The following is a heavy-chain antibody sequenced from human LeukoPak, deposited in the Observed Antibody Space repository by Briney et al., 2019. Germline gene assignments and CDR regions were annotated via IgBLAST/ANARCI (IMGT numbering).Heavy chain of an antibody. V-gene: IGHV3-23*01. J-gene: IGHJ2*01. D-gene: IGHD6-13*01. CDR1: GFTFSSCA. Sequence: GGSLRLSCAASGFTFSSCAMSWVRQAPGKGLEWVSGIADNGINTYYTDSVKGRFTISRDNSKNTVSLQMNSLRVDDTAVYYCAKKVAAPGTSWYFDLWGRGTPVTVSP. CDR2: IADNGINT. CDR3: AKKVAAPGTSWYFDL.